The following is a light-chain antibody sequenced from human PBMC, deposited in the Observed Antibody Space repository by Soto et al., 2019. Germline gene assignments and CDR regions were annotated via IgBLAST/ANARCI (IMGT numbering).Light chain of an antibody. CDR3: QQYNSYSWT. CDR1: RSISSW. V-gene: IGKV1-5*03. CDR2: QAS. Sequence: DIQMTQSPSTLSASVVDRVTITCRASRSISSWLAWYQQKPGKAPKVLIYQASSLESGVPSRFSGSGSGTQFTLTISSLQPDDSATYYCQQYNSYSWTFGQGTKVDIK. J-gene: IGKJ1*01.